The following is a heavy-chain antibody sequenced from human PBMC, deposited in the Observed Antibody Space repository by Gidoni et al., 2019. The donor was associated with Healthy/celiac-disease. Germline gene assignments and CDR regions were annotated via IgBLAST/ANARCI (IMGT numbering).Heavy chain of an antibody. CDR2: IWYYGSNK. D-gene: IGHD4-17*01. CDR1: GFTFSNYG. J-gene: IGHJ4*02. CDR3: ARDRYGDCDY. V-gene: IGHV3-33*01. Sequence: QVQLVEAGGGVVQPGRSLRLSCAASGFTFSNYGMHWVRQAPGKGLGWVAVIWYYGSNKYYADSVKGRFTISRDNSKNTLYLQMNSLRAEDTAVYYCARDRYGDCDYWGQGTLVTVSS.